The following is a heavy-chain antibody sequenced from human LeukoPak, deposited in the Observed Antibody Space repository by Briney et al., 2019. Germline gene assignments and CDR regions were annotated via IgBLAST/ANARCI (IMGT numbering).Heavy chain of an antibody. Sequence: GGSLRLSCAASGFTFSNAWMSWVRQAPGKGLEWVGRIKSKTDGGTTDYAAPVKGRFTISRDDSKNTLYLQMNSLKTEDTAFFYYAKEGIRYLRNFDFWGQGTLVTVSS. CDR3: AKEGIRYLRNFDF. D-gene: IGHD3-9*01. CDR2: IKSKTDGGTT. CDR1: GFTFSNAW. V-gene: IGHV3-15*01. J-gene: IGHJ4*02.